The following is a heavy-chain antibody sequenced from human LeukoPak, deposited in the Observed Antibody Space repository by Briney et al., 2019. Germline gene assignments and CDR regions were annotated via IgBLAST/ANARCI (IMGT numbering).Heavy chain of an antibody. D-gene: IGHD6-6*01. Sequence: SQTLSLTCVISGDSVSSNIAAWNWIRQSPSRGLEWLGRTYYGYKWYNDYAVSVKSRITLIPDTSKNQFFLQLNSVTPEDTAVDCCARETSHFDYWGQGTLVTVSS. CDR1: GDSVSSNIAA. V-gene: IGHV6-1*01. J-gene: IGHJ4*02. CDR2: TYYGYKWYN. CDR3: ARETSHFDY.